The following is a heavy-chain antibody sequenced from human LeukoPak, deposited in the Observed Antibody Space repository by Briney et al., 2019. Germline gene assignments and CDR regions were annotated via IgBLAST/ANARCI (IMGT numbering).Heavy chain of an antibody. V-gene: IGHV3-74*01. D-gene: IGHD3-22*01. CDR1: GFTFSDYY. CDR3: AIRTRYYYDSSGYYSYVKAGAFDI. CDR2: INSDGSST. Sequence: GGSLRLSCAASGFTFSDYYMNWIRQAPGKGLEWVSRINSDGSSTSYADSVKGRFTISRDNAKNTLYLQMNSLRVEDTAVYYCAIRTRYYYDSSGYYSYVKAGAFDIWGQGTMVTVSS. J-gene: IGHJ3*02.